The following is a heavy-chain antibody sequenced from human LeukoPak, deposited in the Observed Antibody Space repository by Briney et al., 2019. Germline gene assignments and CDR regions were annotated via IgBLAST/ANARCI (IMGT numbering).Heavy chain of an antibody. Sequence: GGSLRLSCAASGFTFSSYGMSWVRQAPGKGLEWVSAISINGGSTYYADSVKGRFTISRDNSKNTLYLQMNSLRAEDTAVYYCARRSAVAGTLDYWGQGTLVTVSS. CDR2: ISINGGST. CDR3: ARRSAVAGTLDY. CDR1: GFTFSSYG. D-gene: IGHD6-19*01. J-gene: IGHJ4*02. V-gene: IGHV3-23*01.